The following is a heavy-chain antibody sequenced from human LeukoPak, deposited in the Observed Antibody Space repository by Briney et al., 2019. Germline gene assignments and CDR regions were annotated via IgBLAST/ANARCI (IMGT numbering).Heavy chain of an antibody. V-gene: IGHV3-33*06. CDR2: IWYDGSEK. CDR3: AKIAYCGGDCYSGAFDI. D-gene: IGHD2-21*02. CDR1: GFIFNNHG. J-gene: IGHJ3*02. Sequence: GGSLRLSCAASGFIFNNHGMHWVRQAPGKGPEWVALIWYDGSEKFYGDSVKGRFTISRDNSKNTVYLQMNSLRAEDTAVYYCAKIAYCGGDCYSGAFDIWGQGTMVTVSS.